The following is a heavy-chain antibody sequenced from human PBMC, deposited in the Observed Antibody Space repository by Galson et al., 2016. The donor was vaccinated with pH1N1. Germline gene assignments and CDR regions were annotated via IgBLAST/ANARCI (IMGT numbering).Heavy chain of an antibody. Sequence: SVKVSCKASGYTFTGYYIHWVRQAPGQGLEWMGRINPSNDVTDYAQNFQGRVTMTRDTSITTVYMELSSRRSEDTAVYYCASPSRPPREIHLWSPNDAFDIWGQGTMVTVSS. D-gene: IGHD5-18*01. V-gene: IGHV1-2*06. CDR2: INPSNDVT. J-gene: IGHJ3*02. CDR3: ASPSRPPREIHLWSPNDAFDI. CDR1: GYTFTGYY.